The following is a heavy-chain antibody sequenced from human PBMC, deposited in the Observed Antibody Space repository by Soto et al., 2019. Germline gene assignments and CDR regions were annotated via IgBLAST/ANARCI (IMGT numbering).Heavy chain of an antibody. V-gene: IGHV3-21*01. D-gene: IGHD3-3*01. Sequence: GGSLRLSCAASGFTFSTYSMNWVRQAPGKGLEWVSSISSSGSDIYYGDSVKGRFTTFRDNAKDSLFLHMSSLRAEDTAVYYCARDYDFWRGYPRGWFDPWGQGTLVTVS. CDR3: ARDYDFWRGYPRGWFDP. J-gene: IGHJ5*02. CDR1: GFTFSTYS. CDR2: ISSSGSDI.